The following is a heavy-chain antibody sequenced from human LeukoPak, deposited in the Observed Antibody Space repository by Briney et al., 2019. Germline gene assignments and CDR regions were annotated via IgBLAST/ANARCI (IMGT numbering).Heavy chain of an antibody. J-gene: IGHJ4*02. CDR3: AKILRGYNYGGFDF. D-gene: IGHD5-18*01. V-gene: IGHV3-23*01. CDR2: ISGSGTSA. CDR1: GFTFSDYN. Sequence: PGGSLRLSCAASGFTFSDYNMSWVRQAPGKGLEWVSTISGSGTSAYYADSVKGRFDISRDNSKNTLFLQMNSLRAEDTAVYYCAKILRGYNYGGFDFWGPGTLVTVSS.